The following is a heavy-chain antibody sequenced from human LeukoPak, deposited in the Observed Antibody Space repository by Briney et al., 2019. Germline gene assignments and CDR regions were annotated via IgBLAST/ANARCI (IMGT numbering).Heavy chain of an antibody. D-gene: IGHD3-9*01. CDR3: ARRSEYYDILTGYSYYFDY. CDR1: GFTVSSNY. Sequence: PGGSLRLSCAASGFTVSSNYMSWVRQAPGKGLEWVSVIYSGGSTYYADSVKGRFTISRDNSKNTLYLQMNSLRAEGTAVYYCARRSEYYDILTGYSYYFDYWGQGTLVTVSS. CDR2: IYSGGST. J-gene: IGHJ4*02. V-gene: IGHV3-66*02.